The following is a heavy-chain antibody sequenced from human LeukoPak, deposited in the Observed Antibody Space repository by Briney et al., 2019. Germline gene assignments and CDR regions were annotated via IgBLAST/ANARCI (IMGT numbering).Heavy chain of an antibody. CDR2: IYYSGCT. Sequence: SQTLSLTCTVSNDSITSGAYYWTWIRQHPGKGLEWIGYIYYSGCTYYNPSLKSRISMSVDTSKNQFSLKLNSVTAADTAVYYCARDLAAAGSFDPWGQGTLVTVSS. CDR1: NDSITSGAYY. J-gene: IGHJ5*02. D-gene: IGHD6-13*01. V-gene: IGHV4-31*03. CDR3: ARDLAAAGSFDP.